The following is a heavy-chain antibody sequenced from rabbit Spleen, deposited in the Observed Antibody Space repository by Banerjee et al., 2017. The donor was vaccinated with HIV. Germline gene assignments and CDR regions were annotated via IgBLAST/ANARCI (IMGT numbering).Heavy chain of an antibody. D-gene: IGHD4-2*01. CDR3: VRDSWYFKL. CDR1: GFDFNRYG. Sequence: EQLVESGGGLVQPGGSLKLSCKASGFDFNRYGVSWVRQAPGKGLEWIGYIDPVFGTTYYASWVNGRFTISSHNGQNTLYLQLNSLTAADTATYFCVRDSWYFKLWGPGTLVTVS. CDR2: IDPVFGTT. V-gene: IGHV1S47*01. J-gene: IGHJ4*01.